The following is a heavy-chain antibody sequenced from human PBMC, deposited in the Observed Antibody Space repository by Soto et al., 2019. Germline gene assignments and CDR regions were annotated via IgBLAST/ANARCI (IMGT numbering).Heavy chain of an antibody. CDR3: ARDRVESGYPEYFQH. D-gene: IGHD5-12*01. Sequence: TGGCLRLSCAASGVTVSRNYMSWVRQAPGKGLEWVSVIYSGGSTYYADSVKGRFTISRDNSKNTLYLQMNSLRAEDTAVYYCARDRVESGYPEYFQHWGQGTLVTV. J-gene: IGHJ1*01. CDR1: GVTVSRNY. V-gene: IGHV3-53*01. CDR2: IYSGGST.